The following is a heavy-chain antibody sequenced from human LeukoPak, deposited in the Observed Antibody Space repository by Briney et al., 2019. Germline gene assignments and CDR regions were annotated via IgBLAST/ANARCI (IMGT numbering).Heavy chain of an antibody. D-gene: IGHD5-18*01. CDR3: ARDKEIYSYGWVDY. CDR2: ISSSSSTI. V-gene: IGHV3-11*04. J-gene: IGHJ4*02. CDR1: GFTFSDYY. Sequence: GGSLRLSCAASGFTFSDYYMSWIRQAPGKGLEWVSYISSSSSTIYYADSVKGRFTISRDNAKNSLYLQMNSLRAEDTAVYYCARDKEIYSYGWVDYWGQGTLVTVSS.